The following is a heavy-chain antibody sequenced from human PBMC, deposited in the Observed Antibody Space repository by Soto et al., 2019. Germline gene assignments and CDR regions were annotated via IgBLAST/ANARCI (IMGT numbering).Heavy chain of an antibody. CDR1: GGSISSGGYY. D-gene: IGHD4-17*01. CDR3: ARDSVTDDYGDFDY. Sequence: SETLSLTCTVSGGSISSGGYYWSWVRQHPGKGLEWIGYIYYSGSTYYNPSLKSRVTISVDTSKNQFSLKLSSVTAADTAVYYCARDSVTDDYGDFDYWGQGTRVTVSS. V-gene: IGHV4-31*03. CDR2: IYYSGST. J-gene: IGHJ4*02.